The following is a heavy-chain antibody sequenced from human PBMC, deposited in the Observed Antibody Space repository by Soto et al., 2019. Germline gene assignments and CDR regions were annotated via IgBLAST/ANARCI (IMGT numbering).Heavy chain of an antibody. CDR1: GYSFASSW. V-gene: IGHV5-51*01. J-gene: IGHJ2*01. CDR3: ARHAAGNYYDSSGSQVWYFDL. D-gene: IGHD3-22*01. Sequence: HGESLKISCKGSGYSFASSWIGWVRQMPGKGLEWLGIIYPGDSDTRYSPSFQSQVTISVDKSINTAYLQWSSLKASDTAMYFCARHAAGNYYDSSGSQVWYFDLWGRGTLVTVSS. CDR2: IYPGDSDT.